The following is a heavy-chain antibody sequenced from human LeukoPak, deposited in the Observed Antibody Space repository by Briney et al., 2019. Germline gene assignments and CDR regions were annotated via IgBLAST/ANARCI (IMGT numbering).Heavy chain of an antibody. D-gene: IGHD1-26*01. CDR3: ARVGRGREILPDY. CDR2: INSEGSST. Sequence: GGSLRLSCAASGFTFSSYWMHWVRQAPGKGLVWVSHINSEGSSTNYADSVKGRFTISRDNAKNTLYLHMNSLRAEDTAVYYCARVGRGREILPDYWGQGTLVTVSS. J-gene: IGHJ4*02. CDR1: GFTFSSYW. V-gene: IGHV3-74*01.